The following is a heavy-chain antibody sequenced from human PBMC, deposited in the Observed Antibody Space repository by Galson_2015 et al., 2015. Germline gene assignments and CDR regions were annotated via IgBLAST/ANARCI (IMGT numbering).Heavy chain of an antibody. J-gene: IGHJ6*03. CDR3: AKMLVGRGYMDV. CDR1: GFTFSSYA. Sequence: LRLSCAASGFTFSSYAMSWVRQAPGKGLEWVSAISGGGGSTYYADSVKGRFTISRDNSKNTLYLQMNSLRAEDTAVYYCAKMLVGRGYMDVWGKGTTVTVSS. CDR2: ISGGGGST. V-gene: IGHV3-23*01. D-gene: IGHD1-26*01.